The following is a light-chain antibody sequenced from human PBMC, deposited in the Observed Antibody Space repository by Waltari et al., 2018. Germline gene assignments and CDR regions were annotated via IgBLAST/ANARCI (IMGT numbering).Light chain of an antibody. Sequence: DIQMTQSPSSLSASVGDRVTITCRASQSISTYLNWYQQKPGEAPKLLSYVATILQSGVPSRFSGSGSGTDFTLTINSLQPEDFATYFCQQSYSTPPATFGGGTKVEIK. CDR3: QQSYSTPPAT. V-gene: IGKV1-39*01. CDR1: QSISTY. J-gene: IGKJ4*01. CDR2: VAT.